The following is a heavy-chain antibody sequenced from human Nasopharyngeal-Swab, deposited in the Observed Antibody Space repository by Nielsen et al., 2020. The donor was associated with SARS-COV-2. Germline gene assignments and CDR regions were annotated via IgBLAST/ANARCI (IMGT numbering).Heavy chain of an antibody. V-gene: IGHV3-23*01. Sequence: GESLKISCTASGFNFNVYSMNWVRQAPGKGLEWVAAIVGSGDISGSGGSTYYADSVKGRFTISRDNSKNTLSLQMNSLRAEDTAVYYCAKDLRGPYFFWGQGTLVTVSS. CDR1: GFNFNVYS. D-gene: IGHD2/OR15-2a*01. CDR2: IVGSGDISGSGGST. CDR3: AKDLRGPYFF. J-gene: IGHJ4*02.